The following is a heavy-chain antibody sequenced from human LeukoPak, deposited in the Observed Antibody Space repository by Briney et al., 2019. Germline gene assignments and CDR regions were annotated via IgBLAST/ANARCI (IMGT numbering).Heavy chain of an antibody. CDR3: ARILGYCSSTSCSLYYFDY. J-gene: IGHJ4*02. CDR1: GFTFSSYS. CDR2: ISSSSSYI. V-gene: IGHV3-21*01. Sequence: GGSLRLSCAASGFTFSSYSMNWVRQAPGKGLEWVSSISSSSSYIYYADSVKGRFTISRDNAKNSLYLQMNSLRAEDTAVYYCARILGYCSSTSCSLYYFDYWGQGTLVTVSS. D-gene: IGHD2-2*01.